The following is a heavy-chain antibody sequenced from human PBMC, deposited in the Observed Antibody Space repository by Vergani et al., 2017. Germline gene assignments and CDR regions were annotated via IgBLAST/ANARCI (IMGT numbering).Heavy chain of an antibody. CDR3: ARGYAGFPPLV. V-gene: IGHV1-3*01. CDR1: GYTFTSYA. CDR2: INAGNGNT. Sequence: QVQLVQSGAEVKKPGASVKVSCKASGYTFTSYAMHWVRQAPGQRREWMGWINAGNGNTKYSQKFQGRVTITRDTSASTAYMELSSLRSEDTAVYYCARGYAGFPPLVWGQGTLVTVSS. J-gene: IGHJ4*02. D-gene: IGHD5-12*01.